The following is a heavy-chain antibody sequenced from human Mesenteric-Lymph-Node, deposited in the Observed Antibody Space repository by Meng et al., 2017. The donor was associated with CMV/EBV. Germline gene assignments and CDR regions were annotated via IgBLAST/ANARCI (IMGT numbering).Heavy chain of an antibody. D-gene: IGHD6-13*01. CDR3: ARDLWLAAVGTGYYNGMDV. CDR2: ISYDGSKE. J-gene: IGHJ6*02. CDR1: GFTFSSYV. V-gene: IGHV3-30-3*01. Sequence: GESLKISCAASGFTFSSYVMHWVRQAPGKGLEWVAVISYDGSKEYADSVKGRFTISRDNSRDTLYLQMNSLRAEDTAVYYCARDLWLAAVGTGYYNGMDVWGQGTTVTVSS.